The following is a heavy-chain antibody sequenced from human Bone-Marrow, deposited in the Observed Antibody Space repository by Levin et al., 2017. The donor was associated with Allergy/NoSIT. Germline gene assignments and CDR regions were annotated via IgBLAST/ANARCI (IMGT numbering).Heavy chain of an antibody. J-gene: IGHJ4*02. D-gene: IGHD3-10*01. Sequence: PGGSLRLSCAVSGIRFSDYGFHWVRQAPGKGLEWVTLSANDGSQQFYADSVKGRFTVSRDKSKNTLNLQMRYLRPDDTAVYYCAKGGSFDSWGQGTLVTVSS. CDR3: AKGGSFDS. V-gene: IGHV3-30*18. CDR2: SANDGSQQ. CDR1: GIRFSDYG.